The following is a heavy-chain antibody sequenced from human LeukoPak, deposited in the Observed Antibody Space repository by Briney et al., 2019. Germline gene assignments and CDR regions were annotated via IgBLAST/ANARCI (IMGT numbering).Heavy chain of an antibody. V-gene: IGHV3-7*01. J-gene: IGHJ4*02. CDR1: GFPFSSYW. CDR2: IKQDGSDK. Sequence: GGSLRLSCAVSGFPFSSYWMSWVRQAPGKGLEWVANIKQDGSDKYYVDSVKGRFSVSRDIPKHSLYLQLNSVIADDTAVYYCARLTGTAGFDYWGQGTLVTVTS. D-gene: IGHD1-1*01. CDR3: ARLTGTAGFDY.